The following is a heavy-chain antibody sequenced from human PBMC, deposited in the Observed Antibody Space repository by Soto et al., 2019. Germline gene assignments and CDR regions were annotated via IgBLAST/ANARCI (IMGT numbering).Heavy chain of an antibody. CDR3: ARDLGRSGSLRYYFDY. D-gene: IGHD1-26*01. Sequence: HPGGSLRLSCAASGFTFSSYGMHWVRQAPGKGLEWVAVIWYDGSNKYYADSVKGRFTISRDNSKNTLYLQMNSLRAEDTAVYYCARDLGRSGSLRYYFDYWGQGTLVTVSS. CDR2: IWYDGSNK. V-gene: IGHV3-33*01. CDR1: GFTFSSYG. J-gene: IGHJ4*02.